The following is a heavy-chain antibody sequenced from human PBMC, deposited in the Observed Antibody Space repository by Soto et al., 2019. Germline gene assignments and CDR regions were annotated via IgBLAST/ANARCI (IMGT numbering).Heavy chain of an antibody. CDR1: GYTFTKFH. CDR2: IDPSGGVT. D-gene: IGHD1-7*01. V-gene: IGHV1-46*01. Sequence: QVQLIQFGAEVKKPGASVKVSCRASGYTFTKFHIHWVRQAPGQGLELMGMIDPSGGVTRDAQRFQGRITMTSDTSTSSVYMELRGLTSEDTAVYYCARDVICHDHDETIGYYFDHWGPGTMVTVSS. CDR3: ARDVICHDHDETIGYYFDH. J-gene: IGHJ4*02.